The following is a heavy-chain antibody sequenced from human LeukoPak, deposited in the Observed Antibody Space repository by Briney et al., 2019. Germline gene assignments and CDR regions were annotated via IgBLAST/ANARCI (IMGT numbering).Heavy chain of an antibody. CDR3: AKPKSDYSNYLDY. Sequence: GGSLRLSCAASGFTFSSYGMHWVRQAPGKGLEWVAFIRYDGSNKYYADSVKGRFTISRDNSKNTLYLQMNSLRAEDTAVYYCAKPKSDYSNYLDYWGQGTLVTVSS. CDR2: IRYDGSNK. V-gene: IGHV3-30*02. J-gene: IGHJ4*02. D-gene: IGHD4-11*01. CDR1: GFTFSSYG.